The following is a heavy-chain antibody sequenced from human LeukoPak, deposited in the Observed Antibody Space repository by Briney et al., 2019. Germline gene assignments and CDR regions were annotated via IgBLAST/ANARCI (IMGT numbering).Heavy chain of an antibody. CDR1: GLTFTGVNF. D-gene: IGHD5-12*01. V-gene: IGHV1-2*02. CDR2: INTNNGVT. J-gene: IGHJ5*02. CDR3: TKDRLSKWFDP. Sequence: GASVKVSCKASGLTFTGVNFIHWVRQAPGQGPEWMGWINTNNGVTDYARKFQGRVTVTRDTSISTVYMELSRLTSDDMAMYYCTKDRLSKWFDPWGQGTLVTVSS.